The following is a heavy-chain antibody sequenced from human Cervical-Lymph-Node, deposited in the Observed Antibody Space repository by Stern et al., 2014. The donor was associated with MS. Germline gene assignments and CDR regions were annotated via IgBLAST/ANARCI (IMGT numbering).Heavy chain of an antibody. CDR1: DLAFSRYW. V-gene: IGHV3-7*03. CDR2: INQAGSEK. J-gene: IGHJ4*02. D-gene: IGHD1-1*01. CDR3: ANGGTTWN. Sequence: EVQLVEPGGGEVQSGGSLRLPCVASDLAFSRYWGNWVRQAPGKGLQWVANINQAGSEKYYVDSVKGRFTISRDNAKKSLYLQMNNLRSEDTAVYYCANGGTTWNWGQGTLVTVSS.